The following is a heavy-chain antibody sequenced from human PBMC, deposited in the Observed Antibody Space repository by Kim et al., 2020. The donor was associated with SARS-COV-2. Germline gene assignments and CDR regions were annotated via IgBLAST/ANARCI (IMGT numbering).Heavy chain of an antibody. J-gene: IGHJ4*02. Sequence: SVKVSCKASGGTFSSYAISWVRQAPGQGIEWMGGIIPIFGTANYAQKFQGRVTITADESTSTAYMELSSLRSEDTAVYYCARESDTGGVWFYWGQGTLVTVSS. V-gene: IGHV1-69*13. CDR1: GGTFSSYA. D-gene: IGHD5-18*01. CDR2: IIPIFGTA. CDR3: ARESDTGGVWFY.